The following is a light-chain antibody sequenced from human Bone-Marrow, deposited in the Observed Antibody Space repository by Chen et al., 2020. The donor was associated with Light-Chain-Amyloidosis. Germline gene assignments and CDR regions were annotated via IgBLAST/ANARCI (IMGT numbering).Light chain of an antibody. Sequence: EIVLTQSPGTLSLSPGERATLSCRASQSVNNYLAWYQQKPGQAPKLLIYDAYNRAAGIPDRFSGSGSGTDFTLTISSLEPEDFAVYYCQQRASWPGTFGPVTKVDIK. CDR2: DAY. V-gene: IGKV3-11*01. J-gene: IGKJ3*01. CDR3: QQRASWPGT. CDR1: QSVNNY.